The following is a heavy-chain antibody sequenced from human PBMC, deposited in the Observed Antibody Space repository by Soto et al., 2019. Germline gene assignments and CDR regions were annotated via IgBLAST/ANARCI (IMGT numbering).Heavy chain of an antibody. CDR3: ARDRIAGSKYYYGMDV. CDR1: GGTFSSYA. Sequence: QVQLVQSGAEVKKPGSSVRVSCKASGGTFSSYAISWVRQAPGQGLEWMGGIIPIFGTENYAQKFQGRVTITADESKSTAYMDLSSLRSEDTAVYYCARDRIAGSKYYYGMDVWGHGTTVTVSS. CDR2: IIPIFGTE. V-gene: IGHV1-69*01. D-gene: IGHD6-13*01. J-gene: IGHJ6*02.